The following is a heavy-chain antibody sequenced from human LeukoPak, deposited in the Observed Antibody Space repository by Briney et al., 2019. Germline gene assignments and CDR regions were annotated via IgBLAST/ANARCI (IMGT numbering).Heavy chain of an antibody. CDR2: INDSGVST. Sequence: GSLRLSCVASGFTSNNYAMTWVRPAPGKGLEWVSAINDSGVSTYYADSVKGRFTISRDNSKNTLFLQMNSLKTEDTAVYYCTLYYYDSSFDYWGQGTLVTVSS. J-gene: IGHJ4*02. CDR1: GFTSNNYA. V-gene: IGHV3-23*01. CDR3: TLYYYDSSFDY. D-gene: IGHD3-22*01.